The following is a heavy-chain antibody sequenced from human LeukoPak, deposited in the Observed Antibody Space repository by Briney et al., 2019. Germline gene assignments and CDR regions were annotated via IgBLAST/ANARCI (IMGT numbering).Heavy chain of an antibody. J-gene: IGHJ6*04. D-gene: IGHD2-15*01. V-gene: IGHV1-69*06. CDR3: ARDDFVVVVAATYYYYGMDF. CDR2: IIPSFGTA. Sequence: SVSVSCKASGGTFSSYAISWVRQAPGQGGEGMGGIIPSFGTANYAQRVQGRVTITGEKNKKKAYMEMSRLRYEDTAVYYCARDDFVVVVAATYYYYGMDFWGNGPTVTVSS. CDR1: GGTFSSYA.